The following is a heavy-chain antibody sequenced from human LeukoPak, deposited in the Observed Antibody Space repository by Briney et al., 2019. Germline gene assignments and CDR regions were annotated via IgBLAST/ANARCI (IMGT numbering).Heavy chain of an antibody. CDR2: INSDGSST. CDR3: ARSPAMRDCWFDP. Sequence: GGSLRLSCAASGFTYSSYWMHWVRQAPGKGLVWVSRINSDGSSTSYADSVKGRFTISRDNAKNTLYLQMNSLRAEDTAVYYCARSPAMRDCWFDPWGQGTLVTVSS. V-gene: IGHV3-74*01. CDR1: GFTYSSYW. J-gene: IGHJ5*02. D-gene: IGHD3/OR15-3a*01.